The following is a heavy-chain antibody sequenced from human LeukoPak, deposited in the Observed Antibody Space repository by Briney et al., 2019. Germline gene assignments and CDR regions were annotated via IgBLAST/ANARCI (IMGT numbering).Heavy chain of an antibody. CDR3: ARNLPAADY. J-gene: IGHJ4*02. Sequence: GGSLRLSCAASGFTFSSYSMNWVRQAPGKGLVWVSRINTDGSSTSYADSVKGRFTISRDNAKSSLYLQMNSLRAEDTAAYYCARNLPAADYWGQGTLVTVSS. D-gene: IGHD2-2*01. V-gene: IGHV3-74*01. CDR1: GFTFSSYS. CDR2: INTDGSST.